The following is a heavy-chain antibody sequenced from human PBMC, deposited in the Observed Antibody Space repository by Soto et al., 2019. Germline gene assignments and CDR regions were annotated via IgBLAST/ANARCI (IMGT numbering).Heavy chain of an antibody. CDR1: GGSISGIEDY. Sequence: TSETLSLTCTVSGGSISGIEDYWTWIRQPPGKGLEWIGYIYYSGFTYYNPSLKSRVTISMDTSKNQFSLNLSSVTAADTAVYYCARALWQGRPAYYFDYWGQGTLVTVSS. D-gene: IGHD1-1*01. J-gene: IGHJ4*02. CDR2: IYYSGFT. V-gene: IGHV4-30-4*02. CDR3: ARALWQGRPAYYFDY.